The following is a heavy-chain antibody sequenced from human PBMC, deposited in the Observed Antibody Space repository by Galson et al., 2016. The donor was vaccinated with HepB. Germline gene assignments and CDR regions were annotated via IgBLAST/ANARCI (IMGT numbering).Heavy chain of an antibody. CDR3: AHQSRGYNYGYVR. J-gene: IGHJ4*02. Sequence: PALVKPTQTLTLTCTFSGLSLRTSGEGVAWIRQPPGKALEWLALVYWNDDKRYSPTLKSRLTITKDTSRNPVVLRMTNMEPVDTATYYCAHQSRGYNYGYVRWGQGTLVIVSS. D-gene: IGHD5-18*01. CDR1: GLSLRTSGEG. V-gene: IGHV2-5*01. CDR2: VYWNDDK.